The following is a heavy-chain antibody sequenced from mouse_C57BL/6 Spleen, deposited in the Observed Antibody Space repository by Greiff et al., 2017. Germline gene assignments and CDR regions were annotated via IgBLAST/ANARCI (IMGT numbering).Heavy chain of an antibody. V-gene: IGHV3-1*01. J-gene: IGHJ2*01. D-gene: IGHD2-4*01. CDR1: GYSITSGYD. Sequence: EVQLVESGPGMVKPSQSLSLTCTVTGYSITSGYDWHWIRHFPGNKLEWMGYISYSGSTNYNPSLKSRISITHDTSKNHFFLKLNSVTTEDTATYYCAREGDYDYFDYWGQGTTLTVSS. CDR2: ISYSGST. CDR3: AREGDYDYFDY.